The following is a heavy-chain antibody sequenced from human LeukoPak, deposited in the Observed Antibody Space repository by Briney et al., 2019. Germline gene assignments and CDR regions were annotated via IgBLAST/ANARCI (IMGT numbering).Heavy chain of an antibody. CDR3: ARGRPLLWFGESFDY. D-gene: IGHD3-10*01. CDR2: INPSGGST. Sequence: ASVKVSRKASGYTFTSYYMHWVRQAPGQGLEWMGIINPSGGSTSYAQKFQGRVTMTRDTSTSTVYMEPSSLRSEDTAVYYCARGRPLLWFGESFDYWGQGTLVTVSS. V-gene: IGHV1-46*01. CDR1: GYTFTSYY. J-gene: IGHJ4*02.